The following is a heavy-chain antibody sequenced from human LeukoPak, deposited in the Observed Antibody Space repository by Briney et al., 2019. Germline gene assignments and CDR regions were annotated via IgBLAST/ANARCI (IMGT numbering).Heavy chain of an antibody. D-gene: IGHD6-19*01. CDR1: GGSISSYY. V-gene: IGHV4-59*01. CDR2: IYYSGST. Sequence: SETLSLTCTVSGGSISSYYWSWIRQPPEKGLEWIGYIYYSGSTNYNPSLKSRVTISVDTSKNQFSLKLSSVTAADTAVYYCATGVAVAGEDAFDIWGQGTMATVSS. CDR3: ATGVAVAGEDAFDI. J-gene: IGHJ3*02.